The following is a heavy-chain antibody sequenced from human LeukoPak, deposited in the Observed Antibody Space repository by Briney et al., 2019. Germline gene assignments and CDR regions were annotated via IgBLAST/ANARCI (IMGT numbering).Heavy chain of an antibody. CDR2: ISAYNGNT. J-gene: IGHJ4*02. Sequence: ASVTVSCKASGYTFTSYGISWVRQAPGQGLEWMGWISAYNGNTNYAQKLQGRVTMTTDTSTSTAYMELRSLRSDDTAVYYCASAAYDFWSGYQNYFDYWGQGTLVTVSS. V-gene: IGHV1-18*01. CDR1: GYTFTSYG. D-gene: IGHD3-3*01. CDR3: ASAAYDFWSGYQNYFDY.